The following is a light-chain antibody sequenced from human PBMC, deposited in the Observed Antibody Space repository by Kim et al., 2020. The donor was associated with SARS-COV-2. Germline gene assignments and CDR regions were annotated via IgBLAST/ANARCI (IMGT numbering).Light chain of an antibody. CDR2: YDS. Sequence: APVKTARITCGGNNVGSKDVHWYQQKPGQAPVLVIYYDSDRPSGIPERFSGSSSGNTATLTISRVEAGDEADYYCQVWDSSSDHPVFGGGTQLTVL. J-gene: IGLJ3*02. CDR1: NVGSKD. V-gene: IGLV3-21*04. CDR3: QVWDSSSDHPV.